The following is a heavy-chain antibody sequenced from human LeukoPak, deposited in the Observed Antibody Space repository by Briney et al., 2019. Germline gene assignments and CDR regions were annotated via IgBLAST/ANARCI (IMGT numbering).Heavy chain of an antibody. CDR1: GFTFSSYE. CDR3: ARLVGGYFNSYSDF. J-gene: IGHJ4*02. D-gene: IGHD3-22*01. V-gene: IGHV3-48*03. Sequence: PGRSLRLSCAASGFTFSSYEMNWVRQAPGKGLEWVSYISASGSTKHYADSVKGRFTISRDNAKNSLYLQMNSLRAEDTAVYYCARLVGGYFNSYSDFWGQGTLVTVSS. CDR2: ISASGSTK.